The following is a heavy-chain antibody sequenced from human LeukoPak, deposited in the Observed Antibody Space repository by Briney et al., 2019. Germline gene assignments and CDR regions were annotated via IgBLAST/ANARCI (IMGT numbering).Heavy chain of an antibody. Sequence: PSETLSLTCAVYGGSFSGYYWTWIRQPPGKGLEWVGEINHSRNTNYSPSLKSRATISVDTSKNQFSLTLSSVTAADTAVYYCARAWEGWYGDYVGYFDLWGRGTLVTVSS. D-gene: IGHD4-17*01. CDR1: GGSFSGYY. CDR2: INHSRNT. J-gene: IGHJ2*01. V-gene: IGHV4-34*01. CDR3: ARAWEGWYGDYVGYFDL.